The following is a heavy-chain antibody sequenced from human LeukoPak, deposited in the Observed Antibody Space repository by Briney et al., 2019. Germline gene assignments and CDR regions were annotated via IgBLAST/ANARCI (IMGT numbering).Heavy chain of an antibody. D-gene: IGHD1-14*01. CDR2: IYYSGST. Sequence: SETLSLTCTVSGGSISSYYWSWIRQPPGKGLEWIGYIYYSGSTNYNPSLKSRVTISVDTSKNQFSLKLSSVTAADTAVYYCARVYPEKYYYYMDVWGKGTTVTVSS. CDR3: ARVYPEKYYYYMDV. CDR1: GGSISSYY. V-gene: IGHV4-59*01. J-gene: IGHJ6*03.